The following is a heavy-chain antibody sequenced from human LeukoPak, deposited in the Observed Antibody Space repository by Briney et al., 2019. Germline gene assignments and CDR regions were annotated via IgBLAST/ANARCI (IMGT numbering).Heavy chain of an antibody. CDR2: IYYSGST. CDR1: GGSISSYY. D-gene: IGHD5-12*01. CDR3: ARHAENGHDRFDH. J-gene: IGHJ4*02. V-gene: IGHV4-59*08. Sequence: SETLSLTCTVSGGSISSYYWSWIRQPPGKGLEWIGNIYYSGSTNYNPSLKSRVTISVDTSKNQLSLNVSSVTAADTAVYYCARHAENGHDRFDHWGQGTLVTVSS.